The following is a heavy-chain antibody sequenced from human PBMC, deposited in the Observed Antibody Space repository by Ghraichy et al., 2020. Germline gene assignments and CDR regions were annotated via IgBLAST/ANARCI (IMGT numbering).Heavy chain of an antibody. D-gene: IGHD6-6*01. J-gene: IGHJ3*02. CDR1: GGSISSYY. CDR2: IYYSGST. Sequence: TLSLTCTVSGGSISSYYWSWIRQPPGKGLEWIGYIYYSGSTNYNPSLKSRVTISVDTSKNQFSLKLSSVTAADTAVYYCARVRWRQLVLAAFDIWGQGTMVTVSS. CDR3: ARVRWRQLVLAAFDI. V-gene: IGHV4-59*01.